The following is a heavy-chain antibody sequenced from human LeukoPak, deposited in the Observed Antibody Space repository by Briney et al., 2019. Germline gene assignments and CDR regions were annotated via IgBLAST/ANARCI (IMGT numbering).Heavy chain of an antibody. CDR2: ISGSGITT. V-gene: IGHV3-23*01. J-gene: IGHJ4*02. CDR3: ATRVVAGPFDY. CDR1: GFTFSSYA. Sequence: PGGSLRLSCAASGFTFSSYAMSWVRQAPGKGLEWVSAISGSGITTYYADSVKGRFTISRDNSKNTLYLQMNSLRAEDTAVYYCATRVVAGPFDYWGRGTLVTVSS. D-gene: IGHD6-19*01.